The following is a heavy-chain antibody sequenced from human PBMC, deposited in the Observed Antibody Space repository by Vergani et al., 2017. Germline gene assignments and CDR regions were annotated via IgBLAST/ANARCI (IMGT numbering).Heavy chain of an antibody. V-gene: IGHV3-7*01. CDR2: IKQDGNEK. J-gene: IGHJ3*02. Sequence: EVQLVESGGGLVQPGGSLRLSCAASGFTFSSYWMSWVRQAPGKGLEWVANIKQDGNEKYYVDSVKGRFTISRDNAKNSLYLQMNSLRAEDTAVYYCARDGASGYSSGWYDAFDIWGQGTMVTVSS. D-gene: IGHD6-19*01. CDR1: GFTFSSYW. CDR3: ARDGASGYSSGWYDAFDI.